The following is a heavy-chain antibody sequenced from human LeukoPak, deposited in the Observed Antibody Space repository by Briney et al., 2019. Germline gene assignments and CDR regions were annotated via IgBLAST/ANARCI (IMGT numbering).Heavy chain of an antibody. D-gene: IGHD3-22*01. CDR3: AKWDRGSITMIVVVAPNFDY. CDR1: GFTFSNYC. V-gene: IGHV3-48*01. Sequence: GGSLRLSCAASGFTFSNYCMNWVRQAPGKGLEWVSYISSSGSAMYYADSVRGRFTISRDNSKNTLYLQMNSLRAEDTAVYCCAKWDRGSITMIVVVAPNFDYWGQGTLVTVSS. CDR2: ISSSGSAM. J-gene: IGHJ4*02.